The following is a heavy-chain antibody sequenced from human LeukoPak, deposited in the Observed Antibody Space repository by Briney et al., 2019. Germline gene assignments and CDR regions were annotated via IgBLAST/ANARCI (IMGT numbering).Heavy chain of an antibody. CDR1: GYTFTSYD. CDR3: ARKRSGSYERWDY. Sequence: ASVKVSCKASGYTFTSYDINWVRQATGQGLEWMGWMNPNSGNTGYAQKFQGRVTMTRNTSISTAYMELNSLRSEDTAMYYCARKRSGSYERWDYWGQGTLVTVSS. V-gene: IGHV1-8*01. J-gene: IGHJ4*02. CDR2: MNPNSGNT. D-gene: IGHD3-10*01.